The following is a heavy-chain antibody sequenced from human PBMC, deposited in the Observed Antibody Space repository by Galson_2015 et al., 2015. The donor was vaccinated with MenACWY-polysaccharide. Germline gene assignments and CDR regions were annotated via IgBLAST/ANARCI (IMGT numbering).Heavy chain of an antibody. V-gene: IGHV3-33*01. Sequence: SLRLSCAASGFSFSTYGMHWIRQSPDKGLERVALIWWDGSNKYYAESVKGRFTISRDNSKNTLDLQMNSLRAEDTAVYFCARDRPDLVSTIFDYWGQGALVTVSS. CDR1: GFSFSTYG. J-gene: IGHJ4*02. D-gene: IGHD5/OR15-5a*01. CDR2: IWWDGSNK. CDR3: ARDRPDLVSTIFDY.